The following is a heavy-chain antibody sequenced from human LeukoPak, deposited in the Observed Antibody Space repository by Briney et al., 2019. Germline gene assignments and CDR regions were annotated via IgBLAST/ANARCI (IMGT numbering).Heavy chain of an antibody. D-gene: IGHD2-2*01. Sequence: PGGSLRLSCAASGFTFSSYGMSWVREAPGKGLEWVSGICGSGDSTYYADSVKGRFTISRDNSKNTLYLQMNSLRAEDTAVYYCAKDRVYCSTTRCYVPYYFDYWGQGTLVTVSS. J-gene: IGHJ4*02. CDR1: GFTFSSYG. V-gene: IGHV3-23*01. CDR3: AKDRVYCSTTRCYVPYYFDY. CDR2: ICGSGDST.